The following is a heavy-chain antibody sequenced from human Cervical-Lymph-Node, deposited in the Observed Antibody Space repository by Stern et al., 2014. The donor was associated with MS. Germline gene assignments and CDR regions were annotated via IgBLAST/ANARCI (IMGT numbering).Heavy chain of an antibody. CDR3: ARAVAERGYYFDY. CDR2: IWYDGSNK. D-gene: IGHD6-19*01. J-gene: IGHJ4*02. Sequence: VQLVESGGGVVQPGRSLRLSCAASGFTFSSYGMHWVRQAPGKGLEWGAVIWYDGSNKYYADSVKGRFTISRDNSKNTLYLQMNSLRAEDTAVYYCARAVAERGYYFDYWGQGTLVTVSS. CDR1: GFTFSSYG. V-gene: IGHV3-33*01.